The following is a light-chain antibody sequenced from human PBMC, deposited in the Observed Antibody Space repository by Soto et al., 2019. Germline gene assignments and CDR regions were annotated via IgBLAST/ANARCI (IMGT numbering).Light chain of an antibody. J-gene: IGKJ2*01. CDR2: DAS. CDR1: QDISNY. V-gene: IGKV1-33*01. Sequence: IQMTQSPSSLSASVGDRVTITCQARQDISNYLNWYQQKPGKAPKLLIYDASNLETGVPSRFSGSGSGTDFTFTISSLQPEDIATYYCQQYDNLPSYTFGQGTKLEIK. CDR3: QQYDNLPSYT.